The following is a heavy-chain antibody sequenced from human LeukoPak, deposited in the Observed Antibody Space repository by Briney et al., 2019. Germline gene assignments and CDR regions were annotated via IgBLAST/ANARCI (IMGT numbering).Heavy chain of an antibody. Sequence: ASVKVSCKASGGTFSSYAISWARQAPGQGLEWMGGIIPIFGTANYAQKFQGRVTITTDESTSTAYMELSSLRSEDTAVYYCARDFRVLAEWSFFDYLGQGTLVTVSS. D-gene: IGHD3-3*01. CDR2: IIPIFGTA. J-gene: IGHJ4*02. CDR3: ARDFRVLAEWSFFDY. CDR1: GGTFSSYA. V-gene: IGHV1-69*05.